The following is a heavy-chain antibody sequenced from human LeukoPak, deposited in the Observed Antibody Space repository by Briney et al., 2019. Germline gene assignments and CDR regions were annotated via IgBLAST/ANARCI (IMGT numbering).Heavy chain of an antibody. D-gene: IGHD4/OR15-4a*01. J-gene: IGHJ4*02. CDR2: ISGSGGST. CDR1: GFTFSSYA. V-gene: IGHV3-23*01. Sequence: PGGSLRLSCAVSGFTFSSYAMSWVRQAPGKGLEWVSAISGSGGSTYYADSVKGRFTISRDNSKNTLYLQMNSLRAEDTAVYYCAKDLARQEDYGLSATFDYWGQGTLVTVSS. CDR3: AKDLARQEDYGLSATFDY.